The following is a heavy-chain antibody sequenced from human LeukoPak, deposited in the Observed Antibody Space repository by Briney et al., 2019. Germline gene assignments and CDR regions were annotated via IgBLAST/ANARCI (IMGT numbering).Heavy chain of an antibody. CDR3: ARDNCITIFGVPYYRWFDP. CDR1: GGTFSSYA. D-gene: IGHD3-3*01. V-gene: IGHV1-69*04. J-gene: IGHJ5*02. Sequence: GASVKVSCKASGGTFSSYAISWVRQAPGQGLEWMGRIIPILGIANYAQKFQGRVTIIADKSTSTAYMELSSLRSEDTAVYYCARDNCITIFGVPYYRWFDPWGQGTLVTVSS. CDR2: IIPILGIA.